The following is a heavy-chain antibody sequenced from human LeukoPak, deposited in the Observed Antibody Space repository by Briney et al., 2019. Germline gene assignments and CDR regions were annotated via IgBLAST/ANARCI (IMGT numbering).Heavy chain of an antibody. V-gene: IGHV3-74*01. J-gene: IGHJ4*02. CDR2: IKIDGSTK. Sequence: GGSLRLSCAASGFTLSDHWMHWVRQAPGKGLVSVALIKIDGSTKTLADSVKGRFTISRDNARNTLYLQMNSLRVDDTAVYFCEREDNYYDGIAYSSGFDYWGQGALVTVSS. D-gene: IGHD3-22*01. CDR1: GFTLSDHW. CDR3: EREDNYYDGIAYSSGFDY.